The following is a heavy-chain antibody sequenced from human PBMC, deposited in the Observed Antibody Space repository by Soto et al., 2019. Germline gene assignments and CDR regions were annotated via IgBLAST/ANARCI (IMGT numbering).Heavy chain of an antibody. D-gene: IGHD5-12*01. V-gene: IGHV4-30-4*01. CDR1: GGSINSGDYY. J-gene: IGHJ5*02. CDR3: ARDRRWLPRGPNNWLDL. Sequence: SETLSLTCTVSGGSINSGDYYWTWVRQPPGKGLEWIGYIYYDGNSQHNPPLKSRVTMSIDTSKDQFSLNLSSVTAADTAVYYCARDRRWLPRGPNNWLDLWGQGTQVTVSS. CDR2: IYYDGNS.